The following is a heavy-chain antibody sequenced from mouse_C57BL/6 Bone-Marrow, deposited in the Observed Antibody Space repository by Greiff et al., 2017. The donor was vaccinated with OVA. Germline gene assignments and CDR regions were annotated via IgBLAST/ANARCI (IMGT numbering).Heavy chain of an antibody. CDR2: FYPGSGSI. CDR1: GYTFTEYT. Sequence: VKLVESGAELVKPGASVKLSCKAYGYTFTEYTIHWVKQRSGQGLEWIGWFYPGSGSIKYNEKFKDKATLTADKSSSTVYMELSRLTSEDSAVYFCARHALTAQARAWFAYWGQGTLVTVSA. V-gene: IGHV1-62-2*01. D-gene: IGHD3-2*02. J-gene: IGHJ3*01. CDR3: ARHALTAQARAWFAY.